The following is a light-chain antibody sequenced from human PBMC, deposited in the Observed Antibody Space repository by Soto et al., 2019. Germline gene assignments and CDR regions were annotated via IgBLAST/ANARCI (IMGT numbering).Light chain of an antibody. Sequence: EIEMTQSPATLSVSPGERVTLSCRASQSVGRDLAWYQQKPGQAPRLLIYGASTRATGIPARFSGSGSGTDFTLTISSLQSEDFAVYYCQHCNNWSAFGQGTRLEIK. CDR1: QSVGRD. CDR2: GAS. V-gene: IGKV3D-15*01. CDR3: QHCNNWSA. J-gene: IGKJ5*01.